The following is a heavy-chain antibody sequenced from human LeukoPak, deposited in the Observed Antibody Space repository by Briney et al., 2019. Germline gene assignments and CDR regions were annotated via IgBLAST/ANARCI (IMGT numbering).Heavy chain of an antibody. J-gene: IGHJ6*03. CDR2: IIPIFGTA. Sequence: SVKVSCKASGGTFSSYAISWVRRAPGQGLEWMGGIIPIFGTANYAQKFQGRVTITTDESTSTAYMELSSLRSEDTAVYYCASIAAAGYYYYYMDVWGKGTTVTVSS. V-gene: IGHV1-69*05. CDR1: GGTFSSYA. D-gene: IGHD6-13*01. CDR3: ASIAAAGYYYYYMDV.